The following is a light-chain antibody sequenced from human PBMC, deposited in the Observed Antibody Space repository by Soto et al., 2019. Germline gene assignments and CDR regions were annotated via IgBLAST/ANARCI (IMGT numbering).Light chain of an antibody. Sequence: EIVLTHSPGTLSLSTGERATLSCRASQSVGTYLAWYQQKPGQAPRLLIYGASTRATGIPARFSGSGSGTDFTLTISSLEPEDFAVYYCQQRDIWLWTFGQ. CDR2: GAS. CDR1: QSVGTY. V-gene: IGKV3-11*01. J-gene: IGKJ1*01. CDR3: QQRDIWLWT.